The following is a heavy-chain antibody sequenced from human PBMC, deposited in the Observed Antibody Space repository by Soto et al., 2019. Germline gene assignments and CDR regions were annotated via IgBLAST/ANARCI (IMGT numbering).Heavy chain of an antibody. J-gene: IGHJ5*02. Sequence: QVQLVESGGGVVQPGRSLRLSCVGSGFTVSDTGMHWVRQAPGKGLEWVAMISYSGGSKVYRESVKGRFTISRDNSENTVYLLMDSLRAEDTAVYFCAKDLYSSGWYNYFDPWGQGTPVTVSS. V-gene: IGHV3-30*18. CDR1: GFTVSDTG. D-gene: IGHD6-19*01. CDR2: ISYSGGSK. CDR3: AKDLYSSGWYNYFDP.